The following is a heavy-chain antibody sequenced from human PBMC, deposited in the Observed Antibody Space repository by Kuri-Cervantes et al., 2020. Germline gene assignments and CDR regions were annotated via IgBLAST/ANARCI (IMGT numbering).Heavy chain of an antibody. CDR1: VYTFTSYG. CDR3: ASTYYYDSSGYYDDAFDI. D-gene: IGHD3-22*01. V-gene: IGHV1-18*01. J-gene: IGHJ3*02. CDR2: ISAYNGNT. Sequence: ASGKGSCKASVYTFTSYGISWVRQAPGQGLEWMGWISAYNGNTNYAQKLQGRVTMTTDTSTSTAYMELRSLRSDDTAVYYCASTYYYDSSGYYDDAFDIWGQGTMVTVSS.